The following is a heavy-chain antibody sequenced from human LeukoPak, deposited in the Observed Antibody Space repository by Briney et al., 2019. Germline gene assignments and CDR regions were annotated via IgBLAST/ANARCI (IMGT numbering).Heavy chain of an antibody. V-gene: IGHV4-61*01. J-gene: IGHJ4*02. CDR3: AREYSAFDY. CDR1: GDPISSYSNYK. D-gene: IGHD6-13*01. Sequence: PSETLSLTCTVSGDPISSYSNYKWSWIRQPPGKGLEWIGYIYYHGSTNYNPSLKIRVTFSVDTSKNQSSLKLSSVTAADTAVYYCAREYSAFDYWGQGTLVTVSS. CDR2: IYYHGST.